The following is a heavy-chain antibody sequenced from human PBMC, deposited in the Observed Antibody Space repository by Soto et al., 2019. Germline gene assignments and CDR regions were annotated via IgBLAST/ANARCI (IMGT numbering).Heavy chain of an antibody. CDR2: IYYSGST. D-gene: IGHD3-3*01. V-gene: IGHV4-30-4*01. CDR1: GGSISSGDYY. CDR3: ARAPLGDLVALDI. Sequence: SETLSLTCTVSGGSISSGDYYWSWIRQSPGKGLEWIGYIYYSGSTYYNPSLKSRLIMSIDTSENQFSLRLSSVTAADTAVYYGARAPLGDLVALDIWGQGTMVTVSS. J-gene: IGHJ3*02.